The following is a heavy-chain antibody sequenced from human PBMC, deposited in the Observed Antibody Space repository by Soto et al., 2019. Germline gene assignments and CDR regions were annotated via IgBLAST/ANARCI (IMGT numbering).Heavy chain of an antibody. CDR2: INHSGST. J-gene: IGHJ4*02. CDR1: GGSFSGYY. D-gene: IGHD3-10*01. V-gene: IGHV4-34*01. CDR3: ARGGTDGSGSYATGDY. Sequence: QVQLQQWGAGLLKPSETLSLTCAVYGGSFSGYYWSWIRQPPGKGLEWIGEINHSGSTNYNPSLKSRVTISVDTSKNQFSLKLSSVTAADTAVDYCARGGTDGSGSYATGDYWGQGTLVTVSS.